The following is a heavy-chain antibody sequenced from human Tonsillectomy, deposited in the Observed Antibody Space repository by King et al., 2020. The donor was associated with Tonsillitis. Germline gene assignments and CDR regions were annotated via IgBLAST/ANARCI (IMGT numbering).Heavy chain of an antibody. D-gene: IGHD6-13*01. J-gene: IGHJ3*02. CDR1: GGSISGYY. Sequence: VQLQESGPGLVKPSETLSLTCTVSGGSISGYYWSWVRQPPGKGLEWIGYIYYRGSTNYHPSLKSRVSMTVDTSTNQFTLKLSSVTAADTAVYYCARGGGNSGWYGGTFDIWGQGTMVTVSS. V-gene: IGHV4-59*01. CDR3: ARGGGNSGWYGGTFDI. CDR2: IYYRGST.